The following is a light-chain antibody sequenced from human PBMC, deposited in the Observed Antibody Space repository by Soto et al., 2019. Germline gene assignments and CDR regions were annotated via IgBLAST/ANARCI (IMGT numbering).Light chain of an antibody. CDR2: DVS. CDR3: SSDTRSSTRV. V-gene: IGLV2-14*01. J-gene: IGLJ2*01. CDR1: SSDVGGYNY. Sequence: QSALTQPASVSGSPGQSITISCTGTSSDVGGYNYVSWYQQHPGKAPKLMIYDVSNRPSGVSNRFSGSKSGNTASLTISGLQAEDEADYYCSSDTRSSTRVFGGGTKLTVL.